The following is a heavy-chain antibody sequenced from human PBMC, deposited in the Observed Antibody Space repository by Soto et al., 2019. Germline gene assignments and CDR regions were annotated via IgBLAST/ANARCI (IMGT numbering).Heavy chain of an antibody. J-gene: IGHJ6*02. V-gene: IGHV3-30*18. D-gene: IGHD2-2*01. CDR1: GFTFSSYG. CDR3: AKDLGDIVVVPAAGYYYYYGMDV. Sequence: QVQLVESGGGGVQPGRSLRLSCAASGFTFSSYGMHWVRQAPGKGLEWVAVISYDGSNKYYADSVKGRFTISRDNSNNTLYLQMNSLRAEDTAVYYCAKDLGDIVVVPAAGYYYYYGMDVWGQGTTVTVSS. CDR2: ISYDGSNK.